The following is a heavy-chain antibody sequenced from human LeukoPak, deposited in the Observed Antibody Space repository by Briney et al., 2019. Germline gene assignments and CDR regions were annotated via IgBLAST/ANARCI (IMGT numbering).Heavy chain of an antibody. V-gene: IGHV3-33*08. CDR2: IRYDGSNK. Sequence: GSSLRLSCTASEFGFSSYGMHWVRQAPGKGLEWVAFIRYDGSNKYYADSVKGRFTISRDNSKNTLYLQMNSLRAEDTAVYYCARTVLLYYYDSSGHSDYWGQGTLVTVSS. D-gene: IGHD3-22*01. CDR3: ARTVLLYYYDSSGHSDY. CDR1: EFGFSSYG. J-gene: IGHJ4*02.